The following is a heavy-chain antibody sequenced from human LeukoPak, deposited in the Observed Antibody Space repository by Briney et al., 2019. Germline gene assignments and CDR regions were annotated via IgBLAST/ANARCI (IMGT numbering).Heavy chain of an antibody. CDR1: GDSVNTYY. CDR3: ARVRLGDHTWGSYSFDY. V-gene: IGHV4-59*02. D-gene: IGHD3-16*01. CDR2: IYYTGRT. J-gene: IGHJ4*02. Sequence: PSEALSLTCTVSGDSVNTYYWSWIRQPPGKGLEWIGYIYYTGRTNYSPSLKSRVFISLDTSKNQFSLGLSSVTAADTAIYYCARVRLGDHTWGSYSFDYWGQGILVTVSS.